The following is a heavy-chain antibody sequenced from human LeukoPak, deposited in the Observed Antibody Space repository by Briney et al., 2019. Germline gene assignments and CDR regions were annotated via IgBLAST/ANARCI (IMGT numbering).Heavy chain of an antibody. CDR3: ARVNGDFWSGYGLDY. Sequence: GGSLRLSCAASGFTFSSYWMHWVRQAPGKGLVWVSRINSDGSTTSHADSVKGRFTISRDNAKNTLFLQMNSLRAEDTAVYYCARVNGDFWSGYGLDYWGQGTLVTVSS. CDR2: INSDGSTT. J-gene: IGHJ4*02. D-gene: IGHD3-3*01. CDR1: GFTFSSYW. V-gene: IGHV3-74*01.